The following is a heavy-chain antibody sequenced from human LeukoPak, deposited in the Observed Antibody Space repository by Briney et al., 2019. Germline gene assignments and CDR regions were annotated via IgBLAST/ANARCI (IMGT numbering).Heavy chain of an antibody. D-gene: IGHD3-3*01. CDR2: IRSKTYGATT. CDR3: SRDSYYDFWIGCYPDF. Sequence: GGSLRLSCITSGFTFGDYAMSWFRQAPGKGLEWVGFIRSKTYGATTEYAAPVKGRFTISRDDSKSIAYLQMNSLKTEDTAVYYCSRDSYYDFWIGCYPDFWGQGTLVTVSS. J-gene: IGHJ4*02. V-gene: IGHV3-49*03. CDR1: GFTFGDYA.